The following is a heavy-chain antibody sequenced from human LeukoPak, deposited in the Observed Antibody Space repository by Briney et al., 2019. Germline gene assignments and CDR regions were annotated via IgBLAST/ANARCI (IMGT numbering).Heavy chain of an antibody. Sequence: ASVKVSCKASGYTFTGYYMHWVRQAPGQGLEWMGWINPNSGGTNYAQKFQGWVTMTRDTSISTAYTELSRLRSDDTAVYYCARTLAYCGGDCYYMDVWGQGTTVTVSS. J-gene: IGHJ6*02. CDR2: INPNSGGT. CDR3: ARTLAYCGGDCYYMDV. V-gene: IGHV1-2*04. D-gene: IGHD2-21*01. CDR1: GYTFTGYY.